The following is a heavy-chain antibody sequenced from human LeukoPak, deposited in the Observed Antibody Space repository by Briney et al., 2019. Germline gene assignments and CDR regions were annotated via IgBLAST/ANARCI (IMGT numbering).Heavy chain of an antibody. V-gene: IGHV1-69*13. CDR2: IIPIFGTA. CDR1: GGTFSSYA. D-gene: IGHD6-13*01. J-gene: IGHJ4*02. Sequence: ASVKVSCKASGGTFSSYAISWVRQAPGQGLEWMGGIIPIFGTANYAQKFQGRVTITADESTSTAYMELSSLRSEDTAVYCCARSELAAAGLDYWGQGTLVTVSS. CDR3: ARSELAAAGLDY.